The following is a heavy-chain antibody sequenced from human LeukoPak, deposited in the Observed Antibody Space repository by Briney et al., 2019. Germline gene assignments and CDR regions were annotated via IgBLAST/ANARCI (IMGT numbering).Heavy chain of an antibody. CDR3: ARQTAEDCSSTSCYIRNWFDP. D-gene: IGHD2-2*02. V-gene: IGHV4-38-2*01. Sequence: PSETLSLTCAVSGYSISSGYYWGRIRQPPGKGLEWIGSIYHSGSTYYNPSLKSRVTISVDTSKTQFSLKLSSVTAADTAVYYCARQTAEDCSSTSCYIRNWFDPWGQGTLVTVSS. CDR1: GYSISSGYY. CDR2: IYHSGST. J-gene: IGHJ5*02.